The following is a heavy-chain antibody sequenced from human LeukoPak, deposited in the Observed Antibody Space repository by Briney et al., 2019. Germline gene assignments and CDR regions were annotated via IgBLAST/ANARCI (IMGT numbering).Heavy chain of an antibody. Sequence: GGSLRLSCAASGFTFSSYSMNWVRQAPGKGLEWVSGISWNSGSIGYADSVKGRFTISRDNAKNSLYLQMNSLRAEDTALYYCAKDTAGDYFVDSGAFDIWGQGTMVTVSS. CDR2: ISWNSGSI. CDR1: GFTFSSYS. CDR3: AKDTAGDYFVDSGAFDI. J-gene: IGHJ3*02. V-gene: IGHV3-9*01. D-gene: IGHD4-17*01.